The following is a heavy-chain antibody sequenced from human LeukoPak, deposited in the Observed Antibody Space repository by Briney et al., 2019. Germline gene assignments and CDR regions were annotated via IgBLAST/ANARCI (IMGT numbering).Heavy chain of an antibody. CDR1: GGSISSYY. CDR3: ARAEVITMVRGDYYFDY. V-gene: IGHV4-59*01. CDR2: IYYSGST. D-gene: IGHD3-10*01. J-gene: IGHJ4*02. Sequence: SETLSLTCTVSGGSISSYYWSWIRQPPGKGLEWIGYIYYSGSTNYNPSLKSRVTISVDTCKNQFSLKLSSVTAADTAVYYCARAEVITMVRGDYYFDYWGQGTLVTVSS.